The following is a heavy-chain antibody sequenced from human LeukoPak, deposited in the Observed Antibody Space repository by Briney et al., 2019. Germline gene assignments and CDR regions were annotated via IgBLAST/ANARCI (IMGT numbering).Heavy chain of an antibody. Sequence: GGSLRLSCAASGFTFSSYAMSWVRQAPGKGLEWVSAISGSGGSTYYADSVKGRFTISRDNSKNTLYLQMNSLRAEDTAVYYCTKDRKVTMIVVLDYWGQGTLVTVSS. CDR1: GFTFSSYA. CDR3: TKDRKVTMIVVLDY. CDR2: ISGSGGST. D-gene: IGHD3-22*01. V-gene: IGHV3-23*01. J-gene: IGHJ4*02.